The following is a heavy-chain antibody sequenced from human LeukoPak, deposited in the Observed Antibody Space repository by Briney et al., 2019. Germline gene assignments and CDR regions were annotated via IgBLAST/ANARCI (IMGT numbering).Heavy chain of an antibody. CDR1: GFTFSSYA. V-gene: IGHV3-23*01. Sequence: GGSLRLSCAASGFTFSSYAMSWVRPAPGKVLEWVSAISGSGGSTYYADSVKGRFTISRDNSKNTLYLQMNSLRAEDTAVYYCAKAMVRGAHAFDIWGQRTMVTVSS. CDR2: ISGSGGST. D-gene: IGHD3-10*01. CDR3: AKAMVRGAHAFDI. J-gene: IGHJ3*02.